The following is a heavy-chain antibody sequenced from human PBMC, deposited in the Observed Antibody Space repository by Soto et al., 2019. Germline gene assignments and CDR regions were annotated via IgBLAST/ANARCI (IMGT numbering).Heavy chain of an antibody. CDR2: INPSGGST. Sequence: ASVKVSCKASGYTFTRYYMHWVRQAPGQGLEWMGIINPSGGSTSYAQKFQGRVTMTRDTSTSTVYMELSSLRSEDTAVYYCARGNDFWSGSISGGYYFDYWGQGTLVTVSS. D-gene: IGHD3-3*01. J-gene: IGHJ4*02. CDR3: ARGNDFWSGSISGGYYFDY. CDR1: GYTFTRYY. V-gene: IGHV1-46*01.